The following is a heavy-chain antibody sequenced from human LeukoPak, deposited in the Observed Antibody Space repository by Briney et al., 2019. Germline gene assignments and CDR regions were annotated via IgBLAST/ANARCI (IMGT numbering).Heavy chain of an antibody. J-gene: IGHJ3*02. CDR2: IIPIFGTA. CDR1: GYTFTSYA. D-gene: IGHD1-26*01. Sequence: SVKVSCKASGYTFTSYAISWVRQAPGQGLEWMGGIIPIFGTANYAQKFQGRVTITADKSTSTAYMELSSLRSEDTAVYYCARDLSRIVGATSSFDIWGQGTMVTVSS. CDR3: ARDLSRIVGATSSFDI. V-gene: IGHV1-69*06.